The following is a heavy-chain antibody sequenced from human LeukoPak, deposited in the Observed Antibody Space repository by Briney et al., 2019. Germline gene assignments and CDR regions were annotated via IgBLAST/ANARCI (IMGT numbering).Heavy chain of an antibody. CDR3: ARRGGSPLGAFDI. CDR1: GGSISSSSYY. Sequence: SETLSLTCTVSGGSISSSSYYWGWIRQPPGKGLEWIGSIYYSGSTNYNPSLKSRVTISVDTSKNQFSLKLSSVTAADTAVYYCARRGGSPLGAFDIWGQGTMVTVSS. D-gene: IGHD1-26*01. V-gene: IGHV4-39*07. CDR2: IYYSGST. J-gene: IGHJ3*02.